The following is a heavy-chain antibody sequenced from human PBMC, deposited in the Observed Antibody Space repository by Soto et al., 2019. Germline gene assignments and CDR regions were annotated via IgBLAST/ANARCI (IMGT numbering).Heavy chain of an antibody. CDR1: GFTFSSYS. CDR3: AGGGEANWKYGVVRSYGMDV. D-gene: IGHD1-7*01. J-gene: IGHJ6*04. CDR2: ISSSSYI. Sequence: PGGSLRLSCAASGFTFSSYSMNWVRQAPGKGLEWVSSISSSSYIYYADSVKGRFTISRDNAKNSLYLQMNSLRAEDTAVYYCAGGGEANWKYGVVRSYGMDVWGKGIRATVAS. V-gene: IGHV3-21*01.